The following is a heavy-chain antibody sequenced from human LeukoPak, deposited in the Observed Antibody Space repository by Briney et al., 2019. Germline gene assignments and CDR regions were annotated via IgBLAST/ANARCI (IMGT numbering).Heavy chain of an antibody. CDR2: IYPGDSDT. CDR3: ATNKESAGPGYSGYDFQPYYYYGMDV. CDR1: GYSFTSYW. Sequence: GESLKISCKGSGYSFTSYWIGWVRQMPGKGLEWMGIIYPGDSDTRYSPSFQGQVTISAGRSITTAYLQWSSLKASDTAMYYCATNKESAGPGYSGYDFQPYYYYGMDVWGQGTTVTVSS. V-gene: IGHV5-51*01. J-gene: IGHJ6*02. D-gene: IGHD5-12*01.